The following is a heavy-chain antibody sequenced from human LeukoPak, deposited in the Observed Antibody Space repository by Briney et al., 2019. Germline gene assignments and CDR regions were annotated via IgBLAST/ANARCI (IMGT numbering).Heavy chain of an antibody. Sequence: GGPLRLSCAASAFTFSSYDMTWARQAPGKGLEWVSAIRSSGGSTDYADSVKGRFTISRDNSKNILYLQMNSLRAEDTAVYYCASKIGYCSSVSCYLDYWGQGTLVTVSS. D-gene: IGHD2-15*01. CDR2: IRSSGGST. CDR1: AFTFSSYD. J-gene: IGHJ4*02. CDR3: ASKIGYCSSVSCYLDY. V-gene: IGHV3-23*01.